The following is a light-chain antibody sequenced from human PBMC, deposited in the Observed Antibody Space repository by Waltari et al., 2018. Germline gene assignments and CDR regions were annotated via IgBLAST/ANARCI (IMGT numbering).Light chain of an antibody. V-gene: IGLV2-14*03. CDR2: DIS. CDR1: SSDVGGYNY. J-gene: IGLJ2*01. CDR3: SSYTSSNTVL. Sequence: QSALTQPASVSGSPGQSITIPCSGSSSDVGGYNYVSWYLQYPGQAPKLIIYDISQRPSEISNRFSGSKSGSTASLTISGLQAEDEADYYCSSYTSSNTVLLGGGTKVTVL.